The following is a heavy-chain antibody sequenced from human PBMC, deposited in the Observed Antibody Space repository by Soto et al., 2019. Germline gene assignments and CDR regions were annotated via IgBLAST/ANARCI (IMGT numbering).Heavy chain of an antibody. CDR1: GFTFSSYA. J-gene: IGHJ4*02. CDR3: ARDRSYGDYLVAGQPFDY. D-gene: IGHD4-17*01. CDR2: ISYDGSNK. V-gene: IGHV3-30-3*01. Sequence: QVQLVESGGGVVQPGRSLRLSCAASGFTFSSYAMHWVRQAPGKGLEWVAVISYDGSNKYYADSVKGRFTISRDNSKNTLYLQMNSLRAEDTAVYYCARDRSYGDYLVAGQPFDYWGQGTLVTVSS.